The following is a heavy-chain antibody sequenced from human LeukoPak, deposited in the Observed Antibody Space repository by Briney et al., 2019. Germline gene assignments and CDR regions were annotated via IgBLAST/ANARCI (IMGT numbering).Heavy chain of an antibody. CDR3: ARNGAAGSPNRFYNWFDP. J-gene: IGHJ5*02. V-gene: IGHV5-51*01. CDR2: IYPGNSDT. Sequence: GESLKISCKGPGYTFSTYWIAWVRKMPGKGLEWMGLIYPGNSDTRYSPSFQGQVTFSADKSIDTAYLQWSSLQASDTAIYYCARNGAAGSPNRFYNWFDPWGQGTLVTVSS. D-gene: IGHD6-13*01. CDR1: GYTFSTYW.